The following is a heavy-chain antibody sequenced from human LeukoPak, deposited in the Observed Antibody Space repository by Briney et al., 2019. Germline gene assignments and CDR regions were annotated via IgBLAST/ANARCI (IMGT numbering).Heavy chain of an antibody. J-gene: IGHJ4*02. CDR1: GGSINSYY. CDR3: ARVDGASSGILHI. V-gene: IGHV4-4*07. D-gene: IGHD1-26*01. CDR2: IYSSGST. Sequence: SETLSLTCTVSGGSINSYYWSWIRQPAGKGLEWIGRIYSSGSTNYNPSLKSRVTMSVDMSKNQFPLKLNSVTAADTAVYYCARVDGASSGILHIWGQGTLVTVSS.